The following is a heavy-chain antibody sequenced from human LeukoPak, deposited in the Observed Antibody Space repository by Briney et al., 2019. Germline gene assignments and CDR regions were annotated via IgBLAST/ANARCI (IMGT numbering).Heavy chain of an antibody. J-gene: IGHJ5*02. CDR3: ARALYSSLESGNWFDP. D-gene: IGHD6-6*01. CDR2: IYHSGST. Sequence: SETLSLTCTVSGGSISSSSYYWGWIRQPPGKGLEWIGEIYHSGSTNYNPSLKSRVTISVDKSKNQFSLKLSSVTAADTAVYYCARALYSSLESGNWFDPWGQGTLVTVSS. CDR1: GGSISSSSYY. V-gene: IGHV4-39*07.